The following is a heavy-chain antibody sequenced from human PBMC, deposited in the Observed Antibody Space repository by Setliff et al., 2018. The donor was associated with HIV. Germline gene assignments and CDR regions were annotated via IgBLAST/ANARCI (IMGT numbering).Heavy chain of an antibody. Sequence: SETLSLTCTVSGGSVSSSNYYWGWIRQPPGKGLEWIGSIYYSGSTYYNPSLKSRVTISVDTSKNQFSLKLSFVTAADTAVYYCARANFWSGYYGYWGQGTLVTVSS. V-gene: IGHV4-39*07. CDR1: GGSVSSSNYY. J-gene: IGHJ4*02. CDR3: ARANFWSGYYGY. CDR2: IYYSGST. D-gene: IGHD3-3*01.